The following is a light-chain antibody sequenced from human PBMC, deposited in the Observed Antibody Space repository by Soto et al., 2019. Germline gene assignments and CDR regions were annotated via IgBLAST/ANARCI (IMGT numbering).Light chain of an antibody. V-gene: IGKV1-5*03. Sequence: SQMTHSRSTISASVGQRFTTTCRASQSIGSWLAWFQQKPGKAPKIMIYQASTLESGVPSRFSGSGYGTEFNLTISSLQTDNFATYYCHQYNSYSRTFGQGTKVDIK. J-gene: IGKJ1*01. CDR1: QSIGSW. CDR2: QAS. CDR3: HQYNSYSRT.